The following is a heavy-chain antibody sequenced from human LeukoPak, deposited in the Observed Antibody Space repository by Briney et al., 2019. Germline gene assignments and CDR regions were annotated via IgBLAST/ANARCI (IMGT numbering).Heavy chain of an antibody. V-gene: IGHV4-39*02. CDR3: ARDHDGYKDY. Sequence: SETLSLTCTVSGGSISSSSYYWGWIRQPPGKGLEWIGSIYYSGSTYYNPSLKSRVTISVDTSKNQFSLRLSSVTAADTAVYYCARDHDGYKDYWGQGTLVTVSS. CDR1: GGSISSSSYY. D-gene: IGHD5-24*01. CDR2: IYYSGST. J-gene: IGHJ4*02.